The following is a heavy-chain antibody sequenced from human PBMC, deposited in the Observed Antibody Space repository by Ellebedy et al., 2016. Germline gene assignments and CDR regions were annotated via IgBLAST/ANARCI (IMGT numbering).Heavy chain of an antibody. CDR3: ARDRGTTMIVSDY. CDR2: IWYDGSNK. Sequence: GESLKISCAASGFTFSSYAMSWVRQAPGKGLEWVAVIWYDGSNKYYADSVKVRFTISRDNSKNTLYLQMNSLRAEDTAVYYCARDRGTTMIVSDYWGQGTLVTVSS. J-gene: IGHJ4*02. D-gene: IGHD3-22*01. V-gene: IGHV3-33*08. CDR1: GFTFSSYA.